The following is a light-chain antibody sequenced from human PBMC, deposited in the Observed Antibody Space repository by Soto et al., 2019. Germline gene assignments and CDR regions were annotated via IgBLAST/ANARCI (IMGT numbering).Light chain of an antibody. Sequence: DIQMTQSPSSLSASVGDRVTITCRASQTISSSLNWYRQRPGKAPNLLIYASSSLQSGVPPRFSGSGSGTDFTLTISSLQPEDFATYYCQQTYSTPITFGQGTRLEIK. CDR3: QQTYSTPIT. J-gene: IGKJ5*01. CDR2: ASS. V-gene: IGKV1-39*01. CDR1: QTISSS.